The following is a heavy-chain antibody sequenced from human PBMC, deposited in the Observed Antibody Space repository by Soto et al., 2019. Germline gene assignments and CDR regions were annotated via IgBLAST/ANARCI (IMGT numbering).Heavy chain of an antibody. Sequence: QVQLVQSGAEVKKPGASVKVSCKASGYTFTSYDINWVRQATGQGLEWMGWMNPNRGNTGYAQKLQGRGTMTRNSSLTTAFMELSSLSSEDTAGYYCAKEITTRGMHVWGQLTMVTVSP. CDR1: GYTFTSYD. CDR2: MNPNRGNT. D-gene: IGHD1-1*01. CDR3: AKEITTRGMHV. V-gene: IGHV1-8*01. J-gene: IGHJ6*01.